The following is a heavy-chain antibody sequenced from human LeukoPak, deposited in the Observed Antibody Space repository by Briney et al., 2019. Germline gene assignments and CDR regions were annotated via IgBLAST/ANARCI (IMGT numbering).Heavy chain of an antibody. V-gene: IGHV5-51*01. Sequence: GESLKISCKGSGYSFTSYWIGWVRQMPGKGLEWMGIIYPVDSDTRYSPSFQGQVTISADKSISTAYLQWSSLKASDTAMYYCARALGYCSSTSCYTLDYWGQGTLVTVSS. CDR1: GYSFTSYW. D-gene: IGHD2-2*02. CDR2: IYPVDSDT. CDR3: ARALGYCSSTSCYTLDY. J-gene: IGHJ4*02.